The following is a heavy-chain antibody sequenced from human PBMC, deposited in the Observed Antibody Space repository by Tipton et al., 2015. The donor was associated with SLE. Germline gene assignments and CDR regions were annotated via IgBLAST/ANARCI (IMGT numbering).Heavy chain of an antibody. Sequence: TLSLTCTASGGSISSGSYYWGWIRQPAGKGLEWIGRIYYSGSTIYNPSLKSRVTISVDTSKNQFSLKLSSVTAADTAVYYCARSPLYYDYWNGYSIDDGFDIGGQGTMVPVSS. J-gene: IGHJ3*02. V-gene: IGHV4-39*01. D-gene: IGHD3-3*01. CDR3: ARSPLYYDYWNGYSIDDGFDI. CDR2: IYYSGST. CDR1: GGSISSGSYY.